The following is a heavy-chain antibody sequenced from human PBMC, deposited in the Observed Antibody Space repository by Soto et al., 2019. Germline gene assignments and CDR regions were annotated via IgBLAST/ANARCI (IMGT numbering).Heavy chain of an antibody. V-gene: IGHV1-2*04. CDR3: ARGYYSGYDSGFDY. Sequence: GASVKVSCKASGYTFFNYGVTWVRQAPGQGLEWMGWINPNSGGTNYAQKFQGWVTMTRDTSISTAYMELSRLRSDDTAVYYCARGYYSGYDSGFDYWGQGTLVTVS. J-gene: IGHJ4*02. D-gene: IGHD5-12*01. CDR2: INPNSGGT. CDR1: GYTFFNYG.